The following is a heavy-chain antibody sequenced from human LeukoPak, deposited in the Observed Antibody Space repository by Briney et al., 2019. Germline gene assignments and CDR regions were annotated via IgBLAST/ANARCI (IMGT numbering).Heavy chain of an antibody. J-gene: IGHJ4*02. V-gene: IGHV4-4*09. Sequence: PSETLSLTCTVSGDSITSYYWSWIRQPPGKGLEWIGYIYTSGGTNYIPSLKGRVTISIDTSKNQFSLKLSSVTAADSAVYYCARLTRLSTSPDRYYLDYWGQGTLVTVSS. D-gene: IGHD6-6*01. CDR2: IYTSGGT. CDR1: GDSITSYY. CDR3: ARLTRLSTSPDRYYLDY.